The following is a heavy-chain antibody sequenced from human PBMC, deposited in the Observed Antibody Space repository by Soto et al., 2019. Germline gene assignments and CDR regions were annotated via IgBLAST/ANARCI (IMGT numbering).Heavy chain of an antibody. CDR3: AREGVSSISSKQAYYYYGMDV. D-gene: IGHD2-2*01. CDR1: GGTFSSYA. V-gene: IGHV1-69*01. CDR2: IIPIFGTA. Sequence: QVQLVQSGAEVKKPGSSVKVSCKASGGTFSSYAISWVRQAPGQGLEWMGGIIPIFGTANYAQKFQGRVTITADESKSTAYMELSSLRSEDTAVYYCAREGVSSISSKQAYYYYGMDVWGQGSTVTVSS. J-gene: IGHJ6*02.